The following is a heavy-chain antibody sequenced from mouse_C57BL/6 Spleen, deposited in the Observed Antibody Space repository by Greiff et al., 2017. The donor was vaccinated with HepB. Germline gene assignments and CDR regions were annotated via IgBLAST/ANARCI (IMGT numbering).Heavy chain of an antibody. CDR1: GFNIKDDY. Sequence: EVMLVESGAELVRPGASVKLSCTASGFNIKDDYMHWVKQRPEQGLEWIGWIDPENGDTEYASKFQGKATITADTSSNTAYLQLSSLTSEDTAVYYCTTREEGYFDYWGQGTTLTVSS. CDR2: IDPENGDT. CDR3: TTREEGYFDY. J-gene: IGHJ2*01. V-gene: IGHV14-4*01. D-gene: IGHD3-3*01.